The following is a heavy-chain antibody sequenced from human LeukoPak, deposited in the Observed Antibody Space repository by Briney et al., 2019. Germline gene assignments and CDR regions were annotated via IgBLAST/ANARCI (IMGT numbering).Heavy chain of an antibody. V-gene: IGHV3-23*01. Sequence: GGSLRLSCAASGFTFSIYAMSWVRQAPGKGLEWVSATSGSGGSTYYADSVKGRFTISRDNSKNTLYPQMNSLRAEDTAVYYCAKPPVTTAQFDYWGQGTLVTVSS. J-gene: IGHJ4*02. CDR3: AKPPVTTAQFDY. D-gene: IGHD4-17*01. CDR1: GFTFSIYA. CDR2: TSGSGGST.